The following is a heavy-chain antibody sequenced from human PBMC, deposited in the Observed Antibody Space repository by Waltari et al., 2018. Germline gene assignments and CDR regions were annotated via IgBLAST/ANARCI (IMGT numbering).Heavy chain of an antibody. CDR1: GFTFGDYA. Sequence: EVQLVESGGGLVQPGRSLRLSCTASGFTFGDYAMSWFRQAPGKGLEWVGFIGSKAYGGTTEYAASVKGRFTISRDDSKSIAYLQMNSLKTEDTAVYYCTRVGLEPAADSYYFDYWGQGTLVTVSS. D-gene: IGHD2-2*01. CDR2: IGSKAYGGTT. J-gene: IGHJ4*02. V-gene: IGHV3-49*03. CDR3: TRVGLEPAADSYYFDY.